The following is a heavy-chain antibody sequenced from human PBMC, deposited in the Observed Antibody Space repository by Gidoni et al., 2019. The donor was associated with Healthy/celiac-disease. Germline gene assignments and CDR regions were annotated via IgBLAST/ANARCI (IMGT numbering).Heavy chain of an antibody. D-gene: IGHD2-2*01. CDR2: IYTSGST. V-gene: IGHV4-61*02. Sequence: QVQLQESGPGLVKPSQTLSLTCTVSGGSISIGSYYWSWIRQPAGKGLEWIGRIYTSGSTNYNPSLKSRVTISVDTSKNQFSLKLGSVTAADTAVYYCAREVDCSSTSCYLLPLDVWGQGTTVTVSS. CDR1: GGSISIGSYY. J-gene: IGHJ6*02. CDR3: AREVDCSSTSCYLLPLDV.